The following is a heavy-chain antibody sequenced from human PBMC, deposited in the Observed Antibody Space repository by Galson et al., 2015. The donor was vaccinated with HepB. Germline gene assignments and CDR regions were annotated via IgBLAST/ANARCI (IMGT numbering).Heavy chain of an antibody. CDR3: ARQGSGWYSGGICSDA. V-gene: IGHV5-10-1*01. CDR1: GYKFSDYS. Sequence: QSGAEVKKPGESLRISCEASGYKFSDYSITWVRQMSDKGLEWMGRIDPSNSYSNYSPSFQGHVTMSVDKSINTAYLQWSSLKASDTATYYCARQGSGWYSGGICSDACGQGTQVAVSS. J-gene: IGHJ5*02. D-gene: IGHD6-19*01. CDR2: IDPSNSYS.